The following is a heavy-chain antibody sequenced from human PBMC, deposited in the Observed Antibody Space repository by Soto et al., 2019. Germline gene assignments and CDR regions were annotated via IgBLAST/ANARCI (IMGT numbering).Heavy chain of an antibody. J-gene: IGHJ5*02. CDR2: IYPGDSDT. Sequence: GEALKISCKGSGYSFTRYWIGWVRQMPGKGLEWMGIIYPGDSDTRYSPSFQGQVTISADKSISTAYLQWSSLKASDTAMYYCARGVVVVPAATGSWFDPWGQGTLVTVSS. D-gene: IGHD2-2*01. CDR3: ARGVVVVPAATGSWFDP. CDR1: GYSFTRYW. V-gene: IGHV5-51*01.